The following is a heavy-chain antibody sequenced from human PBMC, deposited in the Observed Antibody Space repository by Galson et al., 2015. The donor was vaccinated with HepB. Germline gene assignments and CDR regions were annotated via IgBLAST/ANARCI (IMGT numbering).Heavy chain of an antibody. J-gene: IGHJ4*02. CDR3: AKIDYSNLGIDY. CDR2: ISYDGSNK. V-gene: IGHV3-30*18. Sequence: SLRLSCAASGFTFSSYGMHWVRQAPGKGLEWVALISYDGSNKYYADSVKGRFTISRDNSKNTLYLQMNSLRAEDTAVYYCAKIDYSNLGIDYWGQGTLVTVSS. CDR1: GFTFSSYG. D-gene: IGHD4-11*01.